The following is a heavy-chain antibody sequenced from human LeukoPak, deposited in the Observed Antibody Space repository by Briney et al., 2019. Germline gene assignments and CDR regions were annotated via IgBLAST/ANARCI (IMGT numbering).Heavy chain of an antibody. CDR3: ARGPPTGARTNWFDP. V-gene: IGHV4-31*03. CDR1: GGSISSGGYY. Sequence: KPSETLSLTCTVSGGSISSGGYYWSWIRQHPGKGLEWIGYIYYSGGTYYNPSLKSRVTISVDTSKNQFSLKLSSVTAADTAVYYCARGPPTGARTNWFDPWGQGTLVTVSS. CDR2: IYYSGGT. J-gene: IGHJ5*02. D-gene: IGHD7-27*01.